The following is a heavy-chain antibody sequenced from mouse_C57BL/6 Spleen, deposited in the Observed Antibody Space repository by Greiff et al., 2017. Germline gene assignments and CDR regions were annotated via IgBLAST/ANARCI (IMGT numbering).Heavy chain of an antibody. D-gene: IGHD2-3*01. CDR1: GYAFSSSW. J-gene: IGHJ2*01. Sequence: QVQLQQSGPELVKPGASVKISCKASGYAFSSSWMNWVEQRPGKGLEWIGRIYPGDGDTNYNGTFKGKATLSADKTSSTTYMQLSRLTSEDSAVYYCERDGFYIDDWGHGTTLTVSS. CDR2: IYPGDGDT. CDR3: ERDGFYIDD. V-gene: IGHV1-82*01.